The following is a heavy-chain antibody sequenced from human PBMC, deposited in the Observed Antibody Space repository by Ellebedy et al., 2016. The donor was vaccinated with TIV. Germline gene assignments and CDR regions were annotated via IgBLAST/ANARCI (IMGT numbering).Heavy chain of an antibody. Sequence: MPSETLSLTCTVSGGSISSSPYYWGWIRQPPGKGLEWIGSIYYSGSTYYNPSLKSRGTISVDTSKDQFSLKLSSVTAADTAVYYCARSGIAVAGLADYWGQGILVTVSS. J-gene: IGHJ4*02. CDR2: IYYSGST. CDR3: ARSGIAVAGLADY. V-gene: IGHV4-39*01. CDR1: GGSISSSPYY. D-gene: IGHD6-19*01.